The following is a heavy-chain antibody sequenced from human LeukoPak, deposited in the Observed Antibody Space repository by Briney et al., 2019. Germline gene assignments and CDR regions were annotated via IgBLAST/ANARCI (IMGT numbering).Heavy chain of an antibody. D-gene: IGHD3-10*01. Sequence: SETLSLTCTVSGGSISSSSYYWGWIRQPPGKGLEWIGYIYYSGSTNYNPSLKSRVTISVDTSKNQFSLKLSSVTAADTAVYYCARILRDTMVRGLIYNWFDPWGQGTLVTVSS. CDR1: GGSISSSSYY. J-gene: IGHJ5*02. CDR3: ARILRDTMVRGLIYNWFDP. CDR2: IYYSGST. V-gene: IGHV4-61*05.